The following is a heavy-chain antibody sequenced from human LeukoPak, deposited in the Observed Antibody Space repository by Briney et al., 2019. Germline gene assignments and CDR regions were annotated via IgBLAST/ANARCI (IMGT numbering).Heavy chain of an antibody. CDR2: INPNSGGT. J-gene: IGHJ4*02. CDR1: GYTFTGYY. V-gene: IGHV1-2*02. CDR3: ARASRNYCSGGSCFFDFDY. Sequence: ASVMVSCKASGYTFTGYYMHWVRQAPGQGLEWMGWINPNSGGTNYAQKFQGRVTMTRDTSISTAYMELSRLRSDDTAVYYCARASRNYCSGGSCFFDFDYWGQGTLVTVSS. D-gene: IGHD2-15*01.